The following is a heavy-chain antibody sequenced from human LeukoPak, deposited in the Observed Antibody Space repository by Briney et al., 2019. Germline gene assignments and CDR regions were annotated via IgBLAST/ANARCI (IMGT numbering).Heavy chain of an antibody. J-gene: IGHJ4*02. Sequence: PGGSLRLSCVVSGFTFSDYWMSGVRQAPGKGLEWVANIKQDGSEKDYVDALKGRFTISRDNAKNSMYLQMNSLRAEDTAVYYCARWLELMRNFDWWGQGTLVTVSS. CDR1: GFTFSDYW. V-gene: IGHV3-7*01. CDR3: ARWLELMRNFDW. CDR2: IKQDGSEK. D-gene: IGHD5-24*01.